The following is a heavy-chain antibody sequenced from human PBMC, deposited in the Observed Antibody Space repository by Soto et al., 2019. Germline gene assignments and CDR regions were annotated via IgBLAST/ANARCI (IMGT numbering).Heavy chain of an antibody. Sequence: SSETLTLTCTVSGGSIGSYYWSWIRQPPGKGLEWIGYIYYSGSTNYNPSLKSRVTISVDTSKNQFSLKLSSVTAADTAVYYCAKNYGNAFDIWGQGTMVTVSS. D-gene: IGHD3-10*01. CDR2: IYYSGST. V-gene: IGHV4-59*01. CDR1: GGSIGSYY. CDR3: AKNYGNAFDI. J-gene: IGHJ3*02.